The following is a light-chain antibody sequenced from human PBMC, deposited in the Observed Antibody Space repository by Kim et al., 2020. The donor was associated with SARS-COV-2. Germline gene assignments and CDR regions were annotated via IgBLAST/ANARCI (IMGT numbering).Light chain of an antibody. Sequence: VTISCSGTRSNSGRNSVNWYQQFPGAAPKILFYSNDQRSSGVPDRISGSKSGTVASLAISDLRSEDEAEYFCAAWDDSLNVVFGGGTQLTV. V-gene: IGLV1-44*01. J-gene: IGLJ2*01. CDR3: AAWDDSLNVV. CDR1: RSNSGRNS. CDR2: SND.